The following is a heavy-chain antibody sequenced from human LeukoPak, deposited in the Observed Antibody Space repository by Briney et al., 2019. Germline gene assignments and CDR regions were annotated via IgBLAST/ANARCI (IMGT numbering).Heavy chain of an antibody. Sequence: SETLSLTCTVSGGSISSSSYYWGWIRQLPGKGLEWIGSIYYSGSTYYNPSLKSRVTISVDTSKNQFSLKLSSVTAADTAVYYCARHGSGSYHYDYWGQGTLVTVSS. CDR2: IYYSGST. D-gene: IGHD3-10*01. CDR3: ARHGSGSYHYDY. CDR1: GGSISSSSYY. J-gene: IGHJ4*02. V-gene: IGHV4-39*01.